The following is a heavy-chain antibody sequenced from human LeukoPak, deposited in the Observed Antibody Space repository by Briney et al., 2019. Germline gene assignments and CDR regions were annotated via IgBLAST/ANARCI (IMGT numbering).Heavy chain of an antibody. Sequence: ASVKVSCKASGYTFTSYGISWVRQAPGQGLEWMGWISAYNGNTNYAQKLQGRVTMTTDTSTSTAYMELRSLRSEDTAVYYCARVGSGSYDPYYYYYGMDVWGQGTTVTVSS. CDR3: ARVGSGSYDPYYYYYGMDV. CDR1: GYTFTSYG. J-gene: IGHJ6*02. CDR2: ISAYNGNT. D-gene: IGHD3-10*01. V-gene: IGHV1-18*01.